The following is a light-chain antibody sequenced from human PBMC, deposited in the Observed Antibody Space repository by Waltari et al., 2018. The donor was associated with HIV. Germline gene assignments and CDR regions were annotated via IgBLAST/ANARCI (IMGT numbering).Light chain of an antibody. CDR2: EVS. Sequence: QSALTQPASVSGSPGQSITISCTATSSDVGGYNYFSWYQQHPGKGPKLMIYEVSNRPAGFSNRIAGSKSGNTASLTITGSQAEDEADYYCSSYTSSSTLVVFGGGTKLTVL. CDR1: SSDVGGYNY. J-gene: IGLJ2*01. CDR3: SSYTSSSTLVV. V-gene: IGLV2-14*01.